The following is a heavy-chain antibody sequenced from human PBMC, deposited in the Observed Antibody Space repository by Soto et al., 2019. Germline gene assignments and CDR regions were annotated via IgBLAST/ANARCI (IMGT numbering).Heavy chain of an antibody. V-gene: IGHV3-21*01. Sequence: SGGSLRLSCAASGFTFSSYSMNWVRQAPGKGLEWVSSMSGSGIYIYYADSVKGRFTISRDNAKNSLYLQMNSLRAEDTAVYYCARVGSSSWYYFDYWGQGTLVTVSS. D-gene: IGHD6-13*01. CDR2: MSGSGIYI. J-gene: IGHJ4*02. CDR1: GFTFSSYS. CDR3: ARVGSSSWYYFDY.